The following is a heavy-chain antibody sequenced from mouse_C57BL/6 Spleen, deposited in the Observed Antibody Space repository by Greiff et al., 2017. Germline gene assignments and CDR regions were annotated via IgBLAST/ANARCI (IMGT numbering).Heavy chain of an antibody. Sequence: QVQLQQPGAELVKPGASVKVSCKASGYTFTSYWMHWVKQRPGQGLEWIGRLHPSDSDTNYNQKFKGKATLTVDKSSSTAYMQLSSLTSEDSAVXYCAIYYYGSSHYAMDYWGQGTSVTVSS. V-gene: IGHV1-74*01. CDR2: LHPSDSDT. J-gene: IGHJ4*01. CDR3: AIYYYGSSHYAMDY. D-gene: IGHD1-1*01. CDR1: GYTFTSYW.